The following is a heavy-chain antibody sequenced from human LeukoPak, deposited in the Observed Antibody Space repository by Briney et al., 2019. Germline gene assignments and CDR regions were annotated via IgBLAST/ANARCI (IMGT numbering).Heavy chain of an antibody. CDR1: GYTFTDDY. CDR2: INPNSGGT. CDR3: ARDISLTIFGVVIRDSNWFDP. J-gene: IGHJ5*02. D-gene: IGHD3-3*01. Sequence: ASVKVSCKASGYTFTDDYVHWVRQAPGQGLEWMGWINPNSGGTNYAQKFQGRVTMTRDTSISTAYMELSRLRSDDTAVYYCARDISLTIFGVVIRDSNWFDPWGQGTLVTVSS. V-gene: IGHV1-2*02.